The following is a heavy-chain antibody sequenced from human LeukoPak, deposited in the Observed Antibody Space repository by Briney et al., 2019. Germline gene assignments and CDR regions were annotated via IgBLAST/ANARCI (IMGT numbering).Heavy chain of an antibody. V-gene: IGHV4-34*01. J-gene: IGHJ6*03. Sequence: SETLSLTCAVYGGSFSGYYWSWIRQPPGKGLEWMGEINHSGSTNYNPSLKSRVTISVDTSKNQFSLKLSSVTAADAAVYYCARDRVEYQLLYGGYYYYYMDVWGKGTTVTVSS. CDR2: INHSGST. CDR3: ARDRVEYQLLYGGYYYYYMDV. CDR1: GGSFSGYY. D-gene: IGHD2-2*02.